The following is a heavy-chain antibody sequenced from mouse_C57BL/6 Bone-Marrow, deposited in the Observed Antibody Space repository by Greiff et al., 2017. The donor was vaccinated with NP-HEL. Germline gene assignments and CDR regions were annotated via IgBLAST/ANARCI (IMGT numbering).Heavy chain of an antibody. J-gene: IGHJ3*01. D-gene: IGHD6-5*01. CDR2: IRNKANGYTT. CDR3: ARSPYVDGGFAY. CDR1: GFTFTDYY. V-gene: IGHV7-3*01. Sequence: EVQLVESGGGLVQPGGSLSLSCAASGFTFTDYYMSWVRQPPGKALEWLGFIRNKANGYTTEYSASVKGRFTISRDNSQSILYLQMNALRAEDSATYYCARSPYVDGGFAYWGQGTLVTVSA.